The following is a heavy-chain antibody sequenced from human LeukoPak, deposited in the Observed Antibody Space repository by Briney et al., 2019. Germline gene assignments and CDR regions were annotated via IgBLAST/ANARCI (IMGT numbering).Heavy chain of an antibody. CDR1: GFIFDDYA. CDR2: ITRNNAVI. Sequence: PGGSLRLSCAASGFIFDDYAMHWVRRTPGKGLQWVSGITRNNAVIGYVDSVKGRFTISRDSAKNSLYLQMDSLRPDDTALYYCARGDILTTRQLDSWGLGTLVTVSS. J-gene: IGHJ4*02. V-gene: IGHV3-9*01. CDR3: ARGDILTTRQLDS. D-gene: IGHD3-9*01.